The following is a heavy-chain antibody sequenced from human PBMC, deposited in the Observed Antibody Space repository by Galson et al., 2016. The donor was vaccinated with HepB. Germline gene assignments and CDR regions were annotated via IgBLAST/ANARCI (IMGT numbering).Heavy chain of an antibody. CDR3: ARSGNWYDVLRWFDP. Sequence: SLRLSCAASGFTFNEYYMSWIRQAPGTGLEWLSYISGSGTSVLYADSVKGRFTISRDNAKNSLYLEMNSLTPEDTAVYYGARSGNWYDVLRWFDPWGQGTLVTVSS. CDR1: GFTFNEYY. V-gene: IGHV3-11*04. CDR2: ISGSGTSV. J-gene: IGHJ5*02. D-gene: IGHD1-1*01.